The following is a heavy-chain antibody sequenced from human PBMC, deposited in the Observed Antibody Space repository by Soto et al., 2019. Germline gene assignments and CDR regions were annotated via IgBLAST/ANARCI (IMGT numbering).Heavy chain of an antibody. CDR2: IYYSGRT. Sequence: SETLSLNCIVSGESISSSSYYWGWLRQPPGKGLEWIGSIYYSGRTYYNPSFKSRVTISIDTSKNQFSLKLSSVTATDTAVYYCARQRTTVVTQAYFDHWGQGALVTVSS. V-gene: IGHV4-39*01. J-gene: IGHJ4*02. CDR1: GESISSSSYY. D-gene: IGHD2-21*02. CDR3: ARQRTTVVTQAYFDH.